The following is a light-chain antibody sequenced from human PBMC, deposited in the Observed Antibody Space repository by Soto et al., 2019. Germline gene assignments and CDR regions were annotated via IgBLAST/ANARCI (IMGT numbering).Light chain of an antibody. V-gene: IGKV3-20*01. CDR3: QQYGSSPFT. Sequence: EIVLTQSPGTLSLSPGESATLSCGASESVSSSYLAWYQQKPGQAPSLLIYGATTRLRGVPDRFSGSGSGTDFTLTISRLEPEDFAVYYCQQYGSSPFTFGPGTKVDI. CDR1: ESVSSSY. CDR2: GAT. J-gene: IGKJ3*01.